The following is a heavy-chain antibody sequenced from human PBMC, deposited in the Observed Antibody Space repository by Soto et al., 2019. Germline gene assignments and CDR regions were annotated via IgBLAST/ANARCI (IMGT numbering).Heavy chain of an antibody. CDR1: GGSFSGYY. V-gene: IGHV4-34*01. J-gene: IGHJ4*02. D-gene: IGHD6-19*01. CDR2: INHSGST. CDR3: ARTYIAVAGTGDYFDY. Sequence: SSETLSLTCAVYGGSFSGYYWSWIRQPPGKGLEWIGEINHSGSTNYNPSLKSRVTISVDTSKXXXXXXXXXXXXXXXXVYYCARTYIAVAGTGDYFDYWGQGTLVTVSS.